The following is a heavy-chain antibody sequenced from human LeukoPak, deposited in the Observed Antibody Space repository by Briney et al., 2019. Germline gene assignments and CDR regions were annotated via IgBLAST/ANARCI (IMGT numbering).Heavy chain of an antibody. CDR2: IRNKANSYTT. Sequence: GRSLRLSCAASGFTFSDHYMDWVRQAPGKGLEWVGRIRNKANSYTTEYAASVKGRFTVSRDDSNNSLYLQMNSLKTEDTAVYYCARASTGNDYWGQGTLVTVSS. CDR1: GFTFSDHY. CDR3: ARASTGNDY. J-gene: IGHJ4*02. V-gene: IGHV3-72*01. D-gene: IGHD1-14*01.